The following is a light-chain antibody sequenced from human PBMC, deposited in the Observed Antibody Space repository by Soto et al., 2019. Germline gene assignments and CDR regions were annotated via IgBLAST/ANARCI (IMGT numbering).Light chain of an antibody. CDR2: EVS. CDR1: SSDVGGFDF. V-gene: IGLV2-14*01. J-gene: IGLJ1*01. Sequence: QSALTQPASVSGSPGQSITISCTGTSSDVGGFDFVSWYQQHPGKAPKLIIYEVSNRPSGVSNRFSASKSGNTASLTISGLQAEDEADYYRSSYTSGTTLYVFGTGTKLTVL. CDR3: SSYTSGTTLYV.